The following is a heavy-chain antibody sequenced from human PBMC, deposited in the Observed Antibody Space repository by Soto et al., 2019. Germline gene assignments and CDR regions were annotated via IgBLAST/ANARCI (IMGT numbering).Heavy chain of an antibody. V-gene: IGHV4-59*01. CDR1: GGSTSSDY. D-gene: IGHD4-4*01. CDR3: AGSRRDDYNSPNDFDY. J-gene: IGHJ4*02. Sequence: SETLSLTCTVSGGSTSSDYWSWIRQPPGKGLEWIGYIYYSGSTNYNPSLKSRVTISVDTSKNQFSLKLSSVTAADTAVYYCAGSRRDDYNSPNDFDYWGQGTLVTVSS. CDR2: IYYSGST.